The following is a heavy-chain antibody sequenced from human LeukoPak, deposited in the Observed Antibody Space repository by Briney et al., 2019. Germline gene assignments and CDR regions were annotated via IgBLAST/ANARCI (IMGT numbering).Heavy chain of an antibody. CDR1: GGSISSGDYY. Sequence: SSQTLSLTCTVSGGSISSGDYYWSWIRQPPGKGLEWIGYIYYSGSTYYNPSLKSRVTISVDTSKNQFSLKLSSVTAADTAVYCCARVGPDYYGSGSSFRFDYWGQGTLVTVSS. V-gene: IGHV4-30-4*01. J-gene: IGHJ4*02. CDR3: ARVGPDYYGSGSSFRFDY. CDR2: IYYSGST. D-gene: IGHD3-10*01.